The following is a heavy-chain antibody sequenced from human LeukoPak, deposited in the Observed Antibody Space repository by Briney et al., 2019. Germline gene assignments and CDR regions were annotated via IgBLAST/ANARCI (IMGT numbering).Heavy chain of an antibody. CDR3: ANDREEYSWRDAFDI. Sequence: GGSLRLSCAASGFTLSNYDVHWVCQAPGKGLEWVAIISYGGGDKNYADSVKGRFTISRDNSKNTLYLQMNSLRAEDTAVYYCANDREEYSWRDAFDIWGQGTMVTVSS. CDR1: GFTLSNYD. V-gene: IGHV3-30*18. J-gene: IGHJ3*02. CDR2: ISYGGGDK. D-gene: IGHD2/OR15-2a*01.